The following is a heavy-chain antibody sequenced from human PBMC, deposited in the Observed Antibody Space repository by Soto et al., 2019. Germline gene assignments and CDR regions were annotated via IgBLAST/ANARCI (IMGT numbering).Heavy chain of an antibody. Sequence: SETLSLTCTVSGGSISSGGYYWSWIRQHPGKGLEWIGYIYYSGSTYYNPSLKSRVTIPVDTSKDQFSLKLSSVTAADTAVYYCAVSRDGYSMDVWGQGTTVPVSS. CDR1: GGSISSGGYY. CDR2: IYYSGST. CDR3: AVSRDGYSMDV. D-gene: IGHD2-2*01. V-gene: IGHV4-31*03. J-gene: IGHJ6*02.